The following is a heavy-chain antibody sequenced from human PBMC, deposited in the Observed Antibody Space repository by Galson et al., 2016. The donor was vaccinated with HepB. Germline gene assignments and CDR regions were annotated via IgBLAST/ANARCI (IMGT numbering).Heavy chain of an antibody. D-gene: IGHD2-21*01. J-gene: IGHJ5*02. CDR2: INPKRGGT. V-gene: IGHV1-2*02. CDR1: GYNFNDHY. Sequence: SVKVSCKASGYNFNDHYIHWVRQVPGQGLEWMGWINPKRGGTTYADKFQGGVTMTSDTATNTAFMELSNLESDDPAIYHCAREHLWPETELLGHVDPWGQGTLVTVSS. CDR3: AREHLWPETELLGHVDP.